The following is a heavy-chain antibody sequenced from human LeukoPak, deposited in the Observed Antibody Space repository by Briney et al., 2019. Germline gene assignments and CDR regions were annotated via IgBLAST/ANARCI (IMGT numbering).Heavy chain of an antibody. CDR3: ARETATVTIYYFDY. D-gene: IGHD4-17*01. J-gene: IGHJ4*02. CDR2: ISCDGSNK. Sequence: PGGSLRLSCAASGFTFSSYAMHWVRQAPGKGLEWVAVISCDGSNKYYADSVKGRFTISRDNSKNTLYLQMNSLRAEDTAVYYCARETATVTIYYFDYWGQGTLVTVSS. CDR1: GFTFSSYA. V-gene: IGHV3-30*04.